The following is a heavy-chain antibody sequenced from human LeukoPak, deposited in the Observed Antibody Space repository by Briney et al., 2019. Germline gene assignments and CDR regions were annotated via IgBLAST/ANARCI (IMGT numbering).Heavy chain of an antibody. CDR1: GFTLSSYA. CDR2: ISGSGGST. D-gene: IGHD3-22*01. CDR3: AKDSRHYYDSSGYYGLFDY. Sequence: GGSLRLSCAASGFTLSSYAMSWVRQAPGKGLEWVSAISGSGGSTYYADSVKGRFTISRDNSKNTLYLQMDSLRAEDTAVYYCAKDSRHYYDSSGYYGLFDYWGQGTLVTVSS. V-gene: IGHV3-23*01. J-gene: IGHJ4*02.